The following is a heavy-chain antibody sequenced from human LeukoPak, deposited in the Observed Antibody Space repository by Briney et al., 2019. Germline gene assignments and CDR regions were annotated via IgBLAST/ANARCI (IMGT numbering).Heavy chain of an antibody. CDR1: GGSISSGDYY. V-gene: IGHV4-30-4*08. CDR2: IYYSGST. D-gene: IGHD3-10*01. J-gene: IGHJ5*02. Sequence: SETLSLTCTVSGGSISSGDYYWSWIRQPPGKGLEWIGYIYYSGSTYYNPSLKSRVTISVDTSKNQFSLKLSSVTAADTAVYYCARAYYYGSGTPAGFDPWGQGTLVTVSS. CDR3: ARAYYYGSGTPAGFDP.